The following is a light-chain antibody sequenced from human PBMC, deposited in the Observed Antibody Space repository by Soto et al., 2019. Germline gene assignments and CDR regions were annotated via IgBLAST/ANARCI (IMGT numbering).Light chain of an antibody. V-gene: IGKV1-33*01. CDR3: RQYDSLPS. J-gene: IGKJ4*01. Sequence: IRMTQSPSSLSASVGDRVTLTCQASQDISTYLNWYQKQPGKAPRLLIYDASNLQKGVPSRFRGSGSGTDFSLIITSLQPEDLATYYCRQYDSLPSFGGGTKVDMK. CDR1: QDISTY. CDR2: DAS.